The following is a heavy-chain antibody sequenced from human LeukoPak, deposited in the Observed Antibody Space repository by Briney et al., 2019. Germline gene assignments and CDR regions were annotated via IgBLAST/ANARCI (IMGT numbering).Heavy chain of an antibody. CDR3: ARDGEYGTGSYYRGSFDY. CDR2: IHPKSGDT. J-gene: IGHJ4*02. CDR1: GYSFTAFY. V-gene: IGHV1-2*02. Sequence: GASVQVSCKASGYSFTAFYIHWVRQAPGQGLEWMGWIHPKSGDTRYAQKFQGRVTMARDTSISTVYMDLSSLGSDDTAVYYCARDGEYGTGSYYRGSFDYWGQGILVTVSS. D-gene: IGHD3-10*01.